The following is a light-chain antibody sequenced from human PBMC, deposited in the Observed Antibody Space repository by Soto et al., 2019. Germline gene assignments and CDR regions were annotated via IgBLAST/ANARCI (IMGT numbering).Light chain of an antibody. CDR1: QSISSW. CDR2: KAS. V-gene: IGKV1-5*03. Sequence: DIQMTQSPSTLSASVGDRVTITCRASQSISSWLAWYQQKPGKAPKLLIYKASSLESGVPSRFSGSGSGTEFTLTISSLQPDDFATYSCQQYNSYSSTFGPGTKVDFK. CDR3: QQYNSYSST. J-gene: IGKJ3*01.